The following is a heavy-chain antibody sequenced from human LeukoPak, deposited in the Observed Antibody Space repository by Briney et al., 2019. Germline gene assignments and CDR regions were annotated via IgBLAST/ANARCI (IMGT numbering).Heavy chain of an antibody. D-gene: IGHD6-13*01. Sequence: SSETLSLTCTVSGGSISSSSYYWGWIRQPPGRGLEWIGSIYYSGSTYYNPSLKSRVTISVDTSKNQFSLKLSSVTAADTAVYYCARGDACSSSWTSYYYYGMDVWGQGTTVTVSS. CDR1: GGSISSSSYY. CDR2: IYYSGST. J-gene: IGHJ6*02. CDR3: ARGDACSSSWTSYYYYGMDV. V-gene: IGHV4-39*01.